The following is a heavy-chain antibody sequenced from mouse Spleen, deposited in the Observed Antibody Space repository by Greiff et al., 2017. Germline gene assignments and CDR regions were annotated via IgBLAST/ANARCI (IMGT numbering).Heavy chain of an antibody. Sequence: EVQRVESGGGLVKPGGSLKLSCAASGFTFSSYAMSWVRQTPEKRLEWVATISDGGSYTYYPDNVKGRFTISRDNAKNNLYLQMSHLKSEDTAMYYCARDGGNLAWFAYWGQGTLVTVSA. D-gene: IGHD2-1*01. J-gene: IGHJ3*01. CDR2: ISDGGSYT. CDR3: ARDGGNLAWFAY. CDR1: GFTFSSYA. V-gene: IGHV5-4*01.